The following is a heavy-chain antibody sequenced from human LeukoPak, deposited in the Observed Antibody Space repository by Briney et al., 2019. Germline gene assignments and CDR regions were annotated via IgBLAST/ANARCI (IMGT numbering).Heavy chain of an antibody. D-gene: IGHD6-13*01. CDR1: GYTFTGYY. CDR2: INPNSGAT. Sequence: ASVKVSCKASGYTFTGYYIHWVRQAPGQGLEWMAWINPNSGATNYARKFQGRVTMTRDTSISTAYMELSRLRSDDTAVYYCARGYPLSTTAAGTYFQHWGQGTLVTVSS. CDR3: ARGYPLSTTAAGTYFQH. V-gene: IGHV1-2*02. J-gene: IGHJ1*01.